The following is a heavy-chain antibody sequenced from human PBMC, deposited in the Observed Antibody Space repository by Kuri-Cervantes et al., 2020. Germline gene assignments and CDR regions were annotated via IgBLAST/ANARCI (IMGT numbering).Heavy chain of an antibody. V-gene: IGHV3-23*01. CDR3: AKTDVVAATGYYYGMDV. J-gene: IGHJ6*02. D-gene: IGHD2-15*01. CDR1: GFTFSSYA. Sequence: GESLKISCAASGFTFSSYAMSWVRQAPGRGLEWVSAISGSGGSTYYADSVKGRFTISRDNAKNSLYLQMNSLRAEDTALYYCAKTDVVAATGYYYGMDVWGQGTTVTVSS. CDR2: ISGSGGST.